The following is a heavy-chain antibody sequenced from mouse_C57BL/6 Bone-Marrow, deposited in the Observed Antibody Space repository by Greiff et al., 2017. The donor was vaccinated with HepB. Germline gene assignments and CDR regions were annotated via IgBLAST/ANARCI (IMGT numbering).Heavy chain of an antibody. J-gene: IGHJ2*01. CDR3: AREDYAPDY. CDR2: IYPGDGDT. V-gene: IGHV1-82*01. D-gene: IGHD1-1*01. CDR1: GYAFSSSW. Sequence: VQLQQSGPELVKPGASVKISCKASGYAFSSSWMNWVKQRPGKGLEWIGRIYPGDGDTNYNGKFKGKATLTADKSSSTAYMQLSSLTSEDSAVYFCAREDYAPDYWGQGTTLTVSS.